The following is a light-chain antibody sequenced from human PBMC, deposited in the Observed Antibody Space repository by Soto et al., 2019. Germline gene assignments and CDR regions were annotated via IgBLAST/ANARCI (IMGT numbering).Light chain of an antibody. CDR3: SSYTTSSTLV. CDR2: EVS. Sequence: QSALTQPASVSGSPGQSITISCTGTSSDIGNYNYVSWYQQHPGKAPELMIYEVSNRPSGVSNRFSGSKSGNTASLTISGLQAEDEADYYCSSYTTSSTLVFGGGTKLTVL. V-gene: IGLV2-14*01. CDR1: SSDIGNYNY. J-gene: IGLJ2*01.